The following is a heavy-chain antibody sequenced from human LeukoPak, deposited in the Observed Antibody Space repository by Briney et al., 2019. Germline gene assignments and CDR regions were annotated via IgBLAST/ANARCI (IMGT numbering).Heavy chain of an antibody. CDR3: ARPGYCSGGSCYQGDY. CDR2: IYPGDSDT. J-gene: IGHJ4*02. CDR1: GYSFTNYW. D-gene: IGHD2-15*01. Sequence: PGESLKISCKGSGYSFTNYWIGGVRQMPGKGLEWMGIIYPGDSDTRYSPSFQGPVTISADKSISTASLQWSSLKASDTAMYYCARPGYCSGGSCYQGDYWGQGTLVTVSS. V-gene: IGHV5-51*01.